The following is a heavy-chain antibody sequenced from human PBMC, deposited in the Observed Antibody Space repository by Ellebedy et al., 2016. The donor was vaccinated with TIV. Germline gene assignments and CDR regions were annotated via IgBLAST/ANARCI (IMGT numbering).Heavy chain of an antibody. Sequence: SETLSLTXTVSGGSISSGGYYWSWIRQHPGKGLEWIGYIYYSGSTYYNPSLKSRVTISVDTSKNQFSLKLSSVTAADTAVYYCARGVGFGEFMGGLGYYFDYWGQGTLVTVSS. CDR2: IYYSGST. CDR3: ARGVGFGEFMGGLGYYFDY. J-gene: IGHJ4*02. D-gene: IGHD3-10*01. CDR1: GGSISSGGYY. V-gene: IGHV4-31*03.